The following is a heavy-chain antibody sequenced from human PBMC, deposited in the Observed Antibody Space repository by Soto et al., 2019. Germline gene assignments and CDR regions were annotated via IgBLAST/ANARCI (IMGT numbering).Heavy chain of an antibody. Sequence: SETLSLTCCVSGGSFSDYYWTWIWQPPGKGLEWIGYIYYSGSTNYNPSLKSRVTISLDTSKNQFSLKLTSVTAADTAVYYCAAIRVATPSHFDSWGQGTLVTVSS. J-gene: IGHJ4*02. V-gene: IGHV4-59*01. CDR1: GGSFSDYY. D-gene: IGHD5-12*01. CDR3: AAIRVATPSHFDS. CDR2: IYYSGST.